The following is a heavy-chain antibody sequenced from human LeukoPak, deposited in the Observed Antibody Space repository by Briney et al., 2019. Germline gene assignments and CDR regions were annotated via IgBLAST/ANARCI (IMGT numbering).Heavy chain of an antibody. CDR3: ASDRLLTAAPFDY. CDR2: ISSSSSTI. V-gene: IGHV3-48*01. J-gene: IGHJ4*02. CDR1: GFTFSSYS. D-gene: IGHD2-2*01. Sequence: QSGGSLRLSCAASGFTFSSYSMNWVRQAPGKGLEWVSYISSSSSTIYYADSVKGRFTISRDNAKNSLYLQMNSLRAEDTAVYYCASDRLLTAAPFDYWGQGTLVTVSS.